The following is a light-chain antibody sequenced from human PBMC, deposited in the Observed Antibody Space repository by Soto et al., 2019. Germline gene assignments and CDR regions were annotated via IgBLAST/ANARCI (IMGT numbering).Light chain of an antibody. CDR2: DAS. Sequence: EIVLTQSPATLSSSPGERATLSCRASQSINRHLAWYRQKPGQAPRLLIYDASNRATGIPARFSGSGSGTDFTLTISRLEPEDFAVYYCQQYGSSVTFGQGTKVDIK. CDR3: QQYGSSVT. CDR1: QSINRH. J-gene: IGKJ1*01. V-gene: IGKV3-11*01.